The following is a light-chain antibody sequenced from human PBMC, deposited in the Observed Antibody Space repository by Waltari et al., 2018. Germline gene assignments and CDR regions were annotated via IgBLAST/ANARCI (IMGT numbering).Light chain of an antibody. CDR2: LGS. CDR3: MQALQTPA. J-gene: IGKJ1*01. Sequence: DIVVTQSLLSLPVTPGEPASISCRSSQSLLHSNGYNYLDWYLQKPGQSPQLLIYLGSNRAAGGPDMFSGSGSGTDFTLKISRVDAEDVGVYYCMQALQTPAFGQGTKVEIK. V-gene: IGKV2-28*01. CDR1: QSLLHSNGYNY.